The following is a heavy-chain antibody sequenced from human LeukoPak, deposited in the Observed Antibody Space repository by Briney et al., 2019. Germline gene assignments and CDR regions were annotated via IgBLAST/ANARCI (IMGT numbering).Heavy chain of an antibody. CDR2: INHSGST. V-gene: IGHV4-34*01. Sequence: PSETLSLTCAVYGGSFSGYYWSWIRQPPGKGLEWIGEINHSGSTNYNPSLKSRVTISVDTSKNQFSLKLSSVTAADTAVYYCARWKMVRGVIGGVASYNWFDPWGQGTLVTVSS. D-gene: IGHD3-10*01. CDR3: ARWKMVRGVIGGVASYNWFDP. J-gene: IGHJ5*02. CDR1: GGSFSGYY.